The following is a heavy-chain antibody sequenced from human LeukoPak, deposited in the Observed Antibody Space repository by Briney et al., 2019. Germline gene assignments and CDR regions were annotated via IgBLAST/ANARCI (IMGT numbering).Heavy chain of an antibody. Sequence: PSETLSLTCAVYGAPFSGYWWYWIRQPPGKGPEWTGEINQSRITNYNPSLKSRVSISVDTSKNQFSLKLSSVTAADTAVYYCATTSGHWGQGTLVTVSS. CDR2: INQSRIT. CDR3: ATTSGH. CDR1: GAPFSGYW. V-gene: IGHV4-34*01. J-gene: IGHJ4*02.